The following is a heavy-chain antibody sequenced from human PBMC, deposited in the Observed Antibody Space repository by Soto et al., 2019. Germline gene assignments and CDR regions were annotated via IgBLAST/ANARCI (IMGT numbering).Heavy chain of an antibody. J-gene: IGHJ4*02. CDR2: IYYSGST. CDR3: ARRWGRSFDY. V-gene: IGHV4-61*05. Sequence: PSETLSLTCIVSCGSISSNDFYWSWIRQHPGKGLEWIGYIYYSGSTNYNPSLKSRVTISVDTSKNQFSLKLSSVTAADTAVYYCARRWGRSFDYWGQGTLVTVSS. D-gene: IGHD2-15*01. CDR1: CGSISSNDFY.